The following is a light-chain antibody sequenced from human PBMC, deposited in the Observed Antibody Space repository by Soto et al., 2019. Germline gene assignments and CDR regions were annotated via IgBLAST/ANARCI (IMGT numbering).Light chain of an antibody. CDR3: LQDYNYPRT. CDR2: SAS. Sequence: IQMTQSPSSLSASVGDRVTITCRSSETISDYLNWYQHKPGEAPKVLISSASTLRGGVPSRFSGTGSGTDFTLTISSLQPEDFATYYCLQDYNYPRTFGQGTKVDIK. V-gene: IGKV1-39*01. J-gene: IGKJ1*01. CDR1: ETISDY.